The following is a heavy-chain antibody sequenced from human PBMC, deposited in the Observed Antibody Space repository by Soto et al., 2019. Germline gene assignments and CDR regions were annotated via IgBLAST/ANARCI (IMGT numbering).Heavy chain of an antibody. CDR3: ARVVVVYYDSSGYYADYYYGMDV. CDR2: ISAYNGNT. Sequence: QVPLVQSGAEVKKPGASVKVSCKASGYTFTSYGISWVRQAPGQGLEWMGWISAYNGNTNYAQKLQGRVTMTTDTSTSTAYMELRSLRSDDTAVYYCARVVVVYYDSSGYYADYYYGMDVWGQGTTVTVSS. D-gene: IGHD3-22*01. J-gene: IGHJ6*02. CDR1: GYTFTSYG. V-gene: IGHV1-18*01.